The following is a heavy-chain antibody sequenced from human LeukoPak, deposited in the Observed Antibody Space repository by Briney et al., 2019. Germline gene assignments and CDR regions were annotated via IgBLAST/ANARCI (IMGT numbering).Heavy chain of an antibody. CDR1: GGSISSYY. D-gene: IGHD1-7*01. Sequence: SETLSLTCTVSGGSISSYYWSWIRQPPGKGLEWIGYIYYSGSTNYNPSLKSRVTMSVDTSKNQCSLKLSSVTAADTAVYYCARGGVYNWNYAIWFDPWGQGTLVTVSS. V-gene: IGHV4-59*01. CDR2: IYYSGST. J-gene: IGHJ5*02. CDR3: ARGGVYNWNYAIWFDP.